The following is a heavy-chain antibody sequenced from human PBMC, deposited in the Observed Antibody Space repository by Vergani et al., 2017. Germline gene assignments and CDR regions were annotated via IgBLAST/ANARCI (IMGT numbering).Heavy chain of an antibody. CDR2: ISNDGSKK. CDR1: GFSFSSHA. CDR3: AKAGSVTSGSLQYNFYMDV. J-gene: IGHJ6*03. Sequence: QVQLAESGGGRVQPGRSLRLSCAASGFSFSSHAIHWVRQAPGKGLECVAGISNDGSKKYYADSVKGRFTISRDNSKNTLDLQMNSLRAQDTAVYYCAKAGSVTSGSLQYNFYMDVWGKGTTVTVS. V-gene: IGHV3-30*18. D-gene: IGHD3-10*01.